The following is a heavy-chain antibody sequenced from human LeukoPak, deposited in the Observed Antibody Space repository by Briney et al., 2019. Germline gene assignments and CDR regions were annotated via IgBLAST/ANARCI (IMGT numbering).Heavy chain of an antibody. V-gene: IGHV4-39*01. J-gene: IGHJ4*02. Sequence: PSETLSLTCTVSGGSISSSSYYWGWIRQPPGQELEWIKTIHYGGSTYDNPSLKSRFNMSVDTSKNQFFLKLSSVTAADTAVYYCARLGGYHDPPDYWGQGTLVTVSS. CDR2: IHYGGST. D-gene: IGHD3-16*02. CDR3: ARLGGYHDPPDY. CDR1: GGSISSSSYY.